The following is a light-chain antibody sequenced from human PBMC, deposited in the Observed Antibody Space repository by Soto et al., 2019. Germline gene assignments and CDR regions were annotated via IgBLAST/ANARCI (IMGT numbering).Light chain of an antibody. V-gene: IGLV2-23*02. CDR3: CSYAGSSTFAV. J-gene: IGLJ3*02. CDR1: SSDVGSYNL. CDR2: EVS. Sequence: QSALTQPASVSGSPGQSITISCTGTSSDVGSYNLVSWYQQHPGKAPKLMIYEVSKRPSGVSNRFSGSKSANTASLTTSGVQAEDEADYYCCSYAGSSTFAVFGGGTQLTVL.